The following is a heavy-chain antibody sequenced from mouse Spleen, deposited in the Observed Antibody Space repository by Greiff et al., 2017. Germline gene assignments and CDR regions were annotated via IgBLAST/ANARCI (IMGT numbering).Heavy chain of an antibody. CDR2: IRNKANGYTT. Sequence: EVQLVESGGGLVQPGGSLRLSCATSGFTFTDYYMSWVRQPPGKALEWLGFIRNKANGYTTEYSASVKGRFTISRDNSQSILYLQMNTLRAEDSATYYCARDMGYLFDYWGQGTSVTVSS. CDR3: ARDMGYLFDY. D-gene: IGHD5-1*01. J-gene: IGHJ4*01. CDR1: GFTFTDYY. V-gene: IGHV7-3*02.